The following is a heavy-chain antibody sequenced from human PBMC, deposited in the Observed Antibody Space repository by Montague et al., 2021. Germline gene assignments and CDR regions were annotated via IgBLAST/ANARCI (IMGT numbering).Heavy chain of an antibody. J-gene: IGHJ6*03. Sequence: PALVKPTQTLTLTCTFSGFSLTTSGVGVGWIRQPPGKALEWIGVIYWDADKRYSPSLQNRLIITHDASRNQVILTLNDLDPMDTGTYFGAHTHHVIPFYFCRNVWGKGTTVTVSS. CDR2: IYWDADK. CDR1: GFSLTTSGVG. D-gene: IGHD2-21*01. V-gene: IGHV2-5*02. CDR3: AHTHHVIPFYFCRNV.